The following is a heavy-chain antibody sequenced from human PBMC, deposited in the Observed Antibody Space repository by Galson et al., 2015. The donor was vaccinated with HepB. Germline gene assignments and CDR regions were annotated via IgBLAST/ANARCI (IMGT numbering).Heavy chain of an antibody. CDR3: AKDAPYYGSGSQDY. D-gene: IGHD3-10*01. J-gene: IGHJ4*02. V-gene: IGHV3-30*18. CDR2: ISYDGSNK. CDR1: GFTFSSYG. Sequence: SLRLSCAASGFTFSSYGMHWVRQAPGKGLEWVAVISYDGSNKYYADSVKGRFTISRDNSKNTLYLQMNSLRAEDTAVYYCAKDAPYYGSGSQDYWGQGTLVTVSS.